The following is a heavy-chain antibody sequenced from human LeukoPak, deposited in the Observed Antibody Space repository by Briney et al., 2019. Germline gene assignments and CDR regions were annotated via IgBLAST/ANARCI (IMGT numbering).Heavy chain of an antibody. D-gene: IGHD1-26*01. J-gene: IGHJ3*02. CDR3: AKVRVDSGSYPDAFDI. CDR2: IIPIFGTA. Sequence: ASVKVSCTASGGTFSSYAISWVRQAPGQGLEWMGGIIPIFGTANYAQKFQGRVTITADKSTSTAYMELSSLRSEDTAVYYCAKVRVDSGSYPDAFDIWGQGTMVTVSS. CDR1: GGTFSSYA. V-gene: IGHV1-69*06.